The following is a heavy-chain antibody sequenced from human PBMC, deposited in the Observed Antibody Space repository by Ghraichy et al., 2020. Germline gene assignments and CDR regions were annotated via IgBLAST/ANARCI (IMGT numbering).Heavy chain of an antibody. CDR1: GFTFSSYG. J-gene: IGHJ6*03. V-gene: IGHV3-33*01. Sequence: GESLNISCAASGFTFSSYGMHWVRQAPGKGLEWVAVIWYDGSNKYYADSVKGRFTISRDNSKNTLYLQMNSLRAEDTAVYYCARGGYSGYDWQFYYYYYYMDVWGKGTTVTVSS. CDR3: ARGGYSGYDWQFYYYYYYMDV. CDR2: IWYDGSNK. D-gene: IGHD5-12*01.